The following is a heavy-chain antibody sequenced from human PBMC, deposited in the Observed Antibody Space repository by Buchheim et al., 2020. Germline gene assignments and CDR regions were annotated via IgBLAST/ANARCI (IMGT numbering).Heavy chain of an antibody. CDR1: GASISSGNYY. Sequence: QVQLQESGPGLVKPAQTLSLICSVSGASISSGNYYWNWIRQRPGQGLEWIGYVYSSGVTYYSPSLRSRLAISLGPFPDPFSLRLRSVTAADTAVYYCATSRRGTPLVDWGQGSL. J-gene: IGHJ4*02. CDR2: VYSSGVT. D-gene: IGHD3-16*01. V-gene: IGHV4-30-4*01. CDR3: ATSRRGTPLVD.